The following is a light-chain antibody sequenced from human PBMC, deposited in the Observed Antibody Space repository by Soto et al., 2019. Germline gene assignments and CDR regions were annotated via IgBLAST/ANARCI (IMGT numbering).Light chain of an antibody. CDR1: QGISRW. CDR3: QQTNSFPFP. J-gene: IGKJ3*01. CDR2: TAS. Sequence: IQMTQSQSSVSASVGDRVTITCRASQGISRWLAWYQQKPGKAPKLLIYTASRLQSGVPSRFSGSGSGTDFTLTISSLQPEDFAPYYCQQTNSFPFPFGTGTKVDIK. V-gene: IGKV1-12*01.